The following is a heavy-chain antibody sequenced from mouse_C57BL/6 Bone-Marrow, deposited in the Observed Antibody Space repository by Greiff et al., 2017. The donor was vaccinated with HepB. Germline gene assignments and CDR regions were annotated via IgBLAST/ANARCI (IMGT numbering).Heavy chain of an antibody. CDR1: GFTFSTYG. Sequence: EVHLVESGGDLVKPGGSLKLSCAASGFTFSTYGTSWVRQTPDKRLEWVATVSTGGGYTYYPDSVKGRFTISRDNAKNTLYLQMSGLKSEDTAMFYCTRLAYYYDSEGFAYWGQGTLVTVSA. D-gene: IGHD1-1*01. V-gene: IGHV5-6*01. CDR3: TRLAYYYDSEGFAY. J-gene: IGHJ3*01. CDR2: VSTGGGYT.